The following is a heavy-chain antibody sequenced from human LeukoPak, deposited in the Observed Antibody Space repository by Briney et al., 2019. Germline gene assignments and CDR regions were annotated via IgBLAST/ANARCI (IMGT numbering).Heavy chain of an antibody. Sequence: PGGSLRLSCAASGFTFDDYGMSWVRQAPGKGLEWVSGINWNGGSTGYADSVKGRFTISRDNAKNSLYLQMNSLRAEDTALYYCARDRDGNRWELPLTFDYWGQGTLVTVSS. CDR3: ARDRDGNRWELPLTFDY. CDR2: INWNGGST. V-gene: IGHV3-20*04. D-gene: IGHD1-26*01. J-gene: IGHJ4*02. CDR1: GFTFDDYG.